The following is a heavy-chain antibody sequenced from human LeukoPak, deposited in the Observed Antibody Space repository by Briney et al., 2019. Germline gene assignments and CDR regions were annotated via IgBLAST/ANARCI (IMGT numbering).Heavy chain of an antibody. CDR2: INYSGST. D-gene: IGHD3-9*01. CDR1: GGSISSYY. Sequence: PSETLSLTCTVSGGSISSYYWSWIRQPPGKGLEWIGYINYSGSTNYNPSLKSRVTMSVDTSKNQFSLKLSSVTAADTAMYYCARDGCQDYLYFAQWGQGSLLTVS. V-gene: IGHV4-59*01. CDR3: ARDGCQDYLYFAQ. J-gene: IGHJ4*02.